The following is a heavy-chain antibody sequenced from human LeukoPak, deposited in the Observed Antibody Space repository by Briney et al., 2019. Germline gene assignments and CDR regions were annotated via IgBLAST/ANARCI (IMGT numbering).Heavy chain of an antibody. CDR2: ISAYNGNT. V-gene: IGHV1-18*01. J-gene: IGHJ4*02. Sequence: GASVKVSCMASGYTFTSYGISWVRQAPGQGLEWMGWISAYNGNTNYAQKLQGRVTITTDTSTSTAYMELRSLRSDDTAVYYCASRGSYRDFVYWGQGTLVTVSS. CDR3: ASRGSYRDFVY. D-gene: IGHD3-16*02. CDR1: GYTFTSYG.